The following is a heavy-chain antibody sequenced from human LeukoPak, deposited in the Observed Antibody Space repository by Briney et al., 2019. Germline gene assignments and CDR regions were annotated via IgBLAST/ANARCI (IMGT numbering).Heavy chain of an antibody. CDR1: GYTFTGYY. V-gene: IGHV1-2*02. Sequence: ASVKVSCKASGYTFTGYYMHWVRQAPGQGLEWMGWISPTSGGTNYAQKFQGRVTMTRDTSISTAYMELSRLGSDDTAVYYCARGAVPVFYYYMDVWGKGTTVTVSS. CDR2: ISPTSGGT. J-gene: IGHJ6*03. D-gene: IGHD2-2*01. CDR3: ARGAVPVFYYYMDV.